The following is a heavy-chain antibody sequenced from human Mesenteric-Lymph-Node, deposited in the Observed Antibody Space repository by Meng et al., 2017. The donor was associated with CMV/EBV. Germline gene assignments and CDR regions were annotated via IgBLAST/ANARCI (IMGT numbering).Heavy chain of an antibody. CDR3: ARDYVDGLDV. CDR2: IRSDGGDR. Sequence: GESLKISCVGSGFNFGRSYMNWVRQAPGKGLEWVANIRSDGGDRNFVDSVKGRFTISRDKSKNTLHLQMNSLRAADTAVYYCARDYVDGLDVWGQGTTVTVSS. CDR1: GFNFGRSY. D-gene: IGHD3-16*01. J-gene: IGHJ6*02. V-gene: IGHV3-7*03.